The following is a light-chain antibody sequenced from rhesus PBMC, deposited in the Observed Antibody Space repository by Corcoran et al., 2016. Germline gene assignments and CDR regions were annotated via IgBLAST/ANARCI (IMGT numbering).Light chain of an antibody. J-gene: IGKJ2*01. CDR3: QQYDDLPYS. CDR1: LGISSW. Sequence: DIQMTQSPSSLAASVGDKVTITCHASLGISSWLAWYQQKPGKAPKPLIYYASILPSGAPSRFSGSGSWTDYTLTISCLQPEDCATYYCQQYDDLPYSFGQGTKVEI. CDR2: YAS. V-gene: IGKV1-19*01.